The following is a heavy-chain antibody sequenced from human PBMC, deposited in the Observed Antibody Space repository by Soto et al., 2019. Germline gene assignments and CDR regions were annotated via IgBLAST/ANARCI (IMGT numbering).Heavy chain of an antibody. CDR1: GFTFSSSG. J-gene: IGHJ4*02. D-gene: IGHD3-22*01. CDR3: AKDTYYHDSSGYYIFDY. CDR2: IWHDGSYK. Sequence: GGSLRLSCAAFGFTFSSSGMHWVRQAPGKGLEWVAVIWHDGSYKYKTDSVKGRFTISRDNSKNTLYLQMNSLRAEDTAVYYCAKDTYYHDSSGYYIFDYWGQGTLVTVSS. V-gene: IGHV3-33*06.